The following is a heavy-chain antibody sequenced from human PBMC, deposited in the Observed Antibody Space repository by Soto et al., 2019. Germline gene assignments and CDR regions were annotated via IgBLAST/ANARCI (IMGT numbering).Heavy chain of an antibody. CDR3: ARSRRGTGTNFDY. CDR1: GGSISSGGYY. J-gene: IGHJ4*02. V-gene: IGHV4-31*03. Sequence: QVQLQESGPGLVKPSQTLSLTCTVSGGSISSGGYYWSWIRQHPGKGLEWIGYIYYSGSTYYNPSLKIRVTISVDTSKNQFSLKLSSVTAADTAVYYCARSRRGTGTNFDYWGQGTLVTVSS. CDR2: IYYSGST. D-gene: IGHD1-7*01.